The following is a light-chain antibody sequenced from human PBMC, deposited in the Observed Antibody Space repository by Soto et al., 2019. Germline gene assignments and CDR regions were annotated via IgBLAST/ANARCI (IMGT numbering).Light chain of an antibody. CDR1: QSLLHSNEHNY. J-gene: IGKJ1*01. CDR2: LGS. Sequence: DIVMTQSPLSLPVIPGEPASISCRSSQSLLHSNEHNYLDWNLQKPGQSPHLLIYLGSNRASGVPDRFSGSGSGTDFTLKISRVEAEDVGVYYCMQALQTGWTFGQGTKVDI. V-gene: IGKV2-28*01. CDR3: MQALQTGWT.